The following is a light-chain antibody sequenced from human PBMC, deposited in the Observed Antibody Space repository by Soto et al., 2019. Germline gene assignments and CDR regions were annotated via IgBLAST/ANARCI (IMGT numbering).Light chain of an antibody. CDR3: AAWDDSPNGLYV. Sequence: QSVLTQPPSASGTPGQRVTIACSGINSNIGSSTVNWYQQLPGTAPKLLIYSNYQRPSGVPDRFSGSKSGTSASLAISGLQSDDEADYYCAAWDDSPNGLYVFGTGTKLTVL. CDR1: NSNIGSST. CDR2: SNY. V-gene: IGLV1-44*01. J-gene: IGLJ1*01.